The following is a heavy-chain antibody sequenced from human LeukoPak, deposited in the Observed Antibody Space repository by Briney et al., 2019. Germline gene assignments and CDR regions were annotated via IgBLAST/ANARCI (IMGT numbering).Heavy chain of an antibody. D-gene: IGHD3-16*01. J-gene: IGHJ4*02. V-gene: IGHV4-59*08. CDR2: IYYSGST. CDR3: ARGGWSNDY. CDR1: GGSISGHH. Sequence: PSETLSLTCTVSGGSISGHHRSWIRQPPGKGLEWIGYIYYSGSTNYNPSLKSRVTISVDTSKSQFSLNLRSVTAADTAVYYCARGGWSNDYWGQGTLVTVSS.